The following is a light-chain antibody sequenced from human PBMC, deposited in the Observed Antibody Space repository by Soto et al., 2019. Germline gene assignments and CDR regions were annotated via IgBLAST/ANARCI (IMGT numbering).Light chain of an antibody. CDR1: QSVSSIY. CDR3: QQYGSSPIT. J-gene: IGKJ1*01. V-gene: IGKV3-20*01. Sequence: EIVMTQSPASLSVSAGAGATLSCRASQSVSSIYLAWYQQKPGQAPSLLIYATSSRATGIPDRFSGSGSGTDFSLTISRLEPEDFAVYYCQQYGSSPITFGQGTKVDIK. CDR2: ATS.